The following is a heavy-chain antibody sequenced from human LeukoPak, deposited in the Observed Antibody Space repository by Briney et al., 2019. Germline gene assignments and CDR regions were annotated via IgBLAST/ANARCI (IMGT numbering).Heavy chain of an antibody. CDR3: ARAQRPVLWLHDAFDI. Sequence: GGSLRLSCAASGFTFSSYSMNWVHQAPGKGLEWVSSISSSSSYIYYADSVKGRFTISRDNAKNSLYLQKNSLRAEDTAVYYCARAQRPVLWLHDAFDIWGQGTMVTVSS. D-gene: IGHD5-24*01. J-gene: IGHJ3*02. CDR1: GFTFSSYS. V-gene: IGHV3-21*01. CDR2: ISSSSSYI.